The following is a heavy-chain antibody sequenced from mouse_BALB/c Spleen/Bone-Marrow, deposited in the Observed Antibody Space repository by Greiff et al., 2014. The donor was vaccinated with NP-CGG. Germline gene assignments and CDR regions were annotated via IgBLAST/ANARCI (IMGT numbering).Heavy chain of an antibody. D-gene: IGHD2-4*01. CDR1: GYAFSGSW. CDR3: ALYDYDGLSWFAY. CDR2: IYPGDGNT. V-gene: IGHV1-82*01. Sequence: QVQLKQSGPELVKPGASVKISCKASGYAFSGSWMNWVKQRPGQGLEWIGRIYPGDGNTNYNGKFKGKATLTADKSSTTAHMQLSSLTSVDSAVYFCALYDYDGLSWFAYWGQGTLVTVSA. J-gene: IGHJ3*01.